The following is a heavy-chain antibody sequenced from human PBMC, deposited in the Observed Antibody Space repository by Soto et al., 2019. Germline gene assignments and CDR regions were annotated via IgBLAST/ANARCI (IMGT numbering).Heavy chain of an antibody. J-gene: IGHJ5*02. CDR1: GGTFSSYA. V-gene: IGHV1-69*12. D-gene: IGHD2-2*01. Sequence: QVQLVQSGAEVKKPGSSVKVSCKASGGTFSSYAISWVRQAPGQGLEWMGGIIPIFGTANYAQKFQGRVTITADVSTSTAYMELSSLRSEDTAVYYCARGDGYCISTSCQNWFDPWGQGTLVTVSS. CDR3: ARGDGYCISTSCQNWFDP. CDR2: IIPIFGTA.